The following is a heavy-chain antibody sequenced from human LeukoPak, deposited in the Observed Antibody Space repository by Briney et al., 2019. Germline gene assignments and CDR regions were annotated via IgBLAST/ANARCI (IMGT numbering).Heavy chain of an antibody. J-gene: IGHJ4*02. CDR2: IYYSGST. D-gene: IGHD3-10*01. V-gene: IGHV4-59*08. CDR3: ARHRSKLVHYFDY. Sequence: SETLSLTCTVSGGSISSYYWSWIRQPPGKGLEWIGYIYYSGSTNYNPSLKSRVTISVDTSKNQFSLKLSSVTAADTAVYYCARHRSKLVHYFDYWGQGTLVTVSS. CDR1: GGSISSYY.